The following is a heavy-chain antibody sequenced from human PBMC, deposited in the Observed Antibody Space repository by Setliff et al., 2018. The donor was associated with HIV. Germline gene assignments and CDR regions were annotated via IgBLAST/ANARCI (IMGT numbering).Heavy chain of an antibody. CDR2: IYFSGST. Sequence: SETLSLTCAVSGVSISSSSYFWGWIRRPPGTGLDWIGSIYFSGSTYYNLSLESRVTISMDTSKNQFSLKLTSVTAADTAVYYCARHPRHYNILTGYRYYYMDVWGKGTTVTVSS. V-gene: IGHV4-39*01. CDR3: ARHPRHYNILTGYRYYYMDV. J-gene: IGHJ6*03. CDR1: GVSISSSSYF. D-gene: IGHD3-9*01.